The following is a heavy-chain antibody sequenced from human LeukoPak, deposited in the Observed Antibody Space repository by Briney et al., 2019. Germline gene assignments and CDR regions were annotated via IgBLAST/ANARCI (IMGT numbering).Heavy chain of an antibody. CDR3: ARHSSGFFRFFDY. CDR1: GYTFSNHY. CDR2: INPSDAST. Sequence: GASVKVSCKASGYTFSNHYIHWVRLAPGQGLEWMGVINPSDASTNYAQKFPDRVTMTRDTSTTTVYMELSSLQSEDTAVYYCARHSSGFFRFFDYWGQGTLVTVSS. V-gene: IGHV1-46*01. J-gene: IGHJ4*02. D-gene: IGHD3-22*01.